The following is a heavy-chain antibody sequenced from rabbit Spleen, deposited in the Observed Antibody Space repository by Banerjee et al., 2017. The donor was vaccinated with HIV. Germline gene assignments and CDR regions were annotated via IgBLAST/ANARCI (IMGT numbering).Heavy chain of an antibody. CDR3: ARDLLGVIGWNFYL. CDR2: IDPIFGIS. V-gene: IGHV1S45*01. J-gene: IGHJ4*01. Sequence: QEQLVESGGGLVQPEGSLTLTCTASGFSFSSSDWMCWVRQAPGKGLEWIGYIDPIFGISYYATWVNGRFTISSHDAQNTLYLQLSSLTAADRATYSCARDLLGVIGWNFYLWGPGTLVTVS. CDR1: GFSFSSSDW. D-gene: IGHD1-1*01.